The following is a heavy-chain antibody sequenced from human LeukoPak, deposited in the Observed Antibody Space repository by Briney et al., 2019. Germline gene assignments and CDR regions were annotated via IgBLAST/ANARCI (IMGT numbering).Heavy chain of an antibody. V-gene: IGHV1-18*01. J-gene: IGHJ3*02. CDR1: GYTFTTAG. D-gene: IGHD2/OR15-2a*01. Sequence: ASVTVSCTASGYTFTTAGIGWVRQAPGQVIEWMGWISTYHGNTNYAQIFQDRVTLTTDTSTSTAYMELRRLRSDDTAVYYCARGFRNAFDIWGQGTMVTVSS. CDR3: ARGFRNAFDI. CDR2: ISTYHGNT.